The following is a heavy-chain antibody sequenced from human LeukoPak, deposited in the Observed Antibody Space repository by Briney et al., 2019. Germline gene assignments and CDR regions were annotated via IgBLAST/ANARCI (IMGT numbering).Heavy chain of an antibody. J-gene: IGHJ4*02. V-gene: IGHV3-73*01. Sequence: GGSLRLSCAASGFTFSGSAMHWVRQASGKGLEWIGRIGTKANTYATTYTASMKGRFTISRDDPENTAYLQVNSLKTEDTAVYYCARQMDTIDYWGQGTLVTVSS. D-gene: IGHD5-24*01. CDR3: ARQMDTIDY. CDR1: GFTFSGSA. CDR2: IGTKANTYAT.